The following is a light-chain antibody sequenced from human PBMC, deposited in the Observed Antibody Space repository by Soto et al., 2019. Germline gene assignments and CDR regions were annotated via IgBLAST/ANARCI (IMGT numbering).Light chain of an antibody. CDR2: AAS. J-gene: IGKJ5*01. CDR1: QGISSY. CDR3: QQLNSYPRIT. Sequence: IQLTQSPSSLSASVGDRVTITCRASQGISSYLAWYQQKPGKAPKLLIYAASTLQSGVPSRFSGSGSGTDLPLTISSLQPEDFATYYCQQLNSYPRITFGQGTRLEIK. V-gene: IGKV1-9*01.